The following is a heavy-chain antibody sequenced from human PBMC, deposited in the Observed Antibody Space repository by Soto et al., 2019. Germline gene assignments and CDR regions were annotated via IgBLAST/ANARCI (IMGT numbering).Heavy chain of an antibody. J-gene: IGHJ4*02. D-gene: IGHD5-18*01. CDR3: ARERYSYGFDY. CDR2: MSSDGSDK. V-gene: IGHV3-30*04. CDR1: GFTFSNYA. Sequence: GSLRLSCAASGFTFSNYAMHWVRQAPGEGLEWVAVMSSDGSDKYYADSVKGRFTISRDDSKNTLYLEMNSLGPEDTAVYFCARERYSYGFDYWGQGTVVTVSS.